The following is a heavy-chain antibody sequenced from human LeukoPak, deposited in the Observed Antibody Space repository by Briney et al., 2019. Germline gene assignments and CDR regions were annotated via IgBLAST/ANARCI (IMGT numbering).Heavy chain of an antibody. J-gene: IGHJ6*02. V-gene: IGHV3-53*01. CDR3: ARAPSHRGYNWNDGDYYYGMDV. CDR1: GFTFSSNS. CDR2: IYSGGST. Sequence: GGSLSLSCAASGFTFSSNSLGWVRQAPGKGLEWASVIYSGGSTNYEASVKGRFTISRDNSKNTLYLQMNSLRAEDTAVYYCARAPSHRGYNWNDGDYYYGMDVWGQGTTVTVSS. D-gene: IGHD1-20*01.